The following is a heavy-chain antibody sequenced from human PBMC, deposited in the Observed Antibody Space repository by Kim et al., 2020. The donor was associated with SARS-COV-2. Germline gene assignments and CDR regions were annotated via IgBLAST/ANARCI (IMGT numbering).Heavy chain of an antibody. J-gene: IGHJ6*02. CDR2: IGTAGDT. CDR3: ARDRYYYGSGSRYYYYSGMDV. D-gene: IGHD3-10*01. Sequence: GGSLRLSCAASGFTFSSYDMHWVRQATGKGLEWVSAIGTAGDTYYPGSVKGRFTISRENAKNSLYLQMNSLRAGDTAVYYCARDRYYYGSGSRYYYYSGMDVWDQGTTVTVS. CDR1: GFTFSSYD. V-gene: IGHV3-13*01.